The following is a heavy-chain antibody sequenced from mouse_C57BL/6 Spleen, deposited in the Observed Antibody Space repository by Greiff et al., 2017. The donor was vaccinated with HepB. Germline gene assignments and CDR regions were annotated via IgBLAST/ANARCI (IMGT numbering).Heavy chain of an antibody. V-gene: IGHV1-61*01. D-gene: IGHD1-1*01. J-gene: IGHJ1*03. CDR2: VYPSDSET. Sequence: QVQLQQPGAELVRPGSSVKLSCKASGYTFTSYWMDWVKQRPGQGLEWIGNVYPSDSETHYNQKFKDKATLTVDKSSSTAYMQRSSLTSEDSAVYDGARGGYYDGSSYRYFDVWGTGTTVTVSS. CDR1: GYTFTSYW. CDR3: ARGGYYDGSSYRYFDV.